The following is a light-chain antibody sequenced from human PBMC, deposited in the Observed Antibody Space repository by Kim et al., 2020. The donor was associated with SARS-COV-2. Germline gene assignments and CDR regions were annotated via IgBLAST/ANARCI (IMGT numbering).Light chain of an antibody. J-gene: IGKJ1*01. CDR1: QTISSW. CDR2: KAS. V-gene: IGKV1-5*03. Sequence: DIQMTQSPSTLSASVGDRVTITCRASQTISSWLAWYQQKPGKAPKLLIYKASSLESGVPSRFSDSGSGTEFTLTISSLQPDDFAAYYCQQYNTYPRTFGQGTKVDIK. CDR3: QQYNTYPRT.